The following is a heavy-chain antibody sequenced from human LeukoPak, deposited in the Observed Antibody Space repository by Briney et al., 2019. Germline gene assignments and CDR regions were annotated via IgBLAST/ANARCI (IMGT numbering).Heavy chain of an antibody. CDR3: AKDPQFYYDSSASAPDFDF. V-gene: IGHV3-23*01. D-gene: IGHD3-22*01. J-gene: IGHJ4*02. CDR2: ISGSGGST. Sequence: GGSLRLSCAASGFTFSSYAMSWVRQAPGKGLEWVSAISGSGGSTYYADSVKGRFTISRDNSKNTLYLQMNSLRAEDTAVYYCAKDPQFYYDSSASAPDFDFWGQGTLVTVSS. CDR1: GFTFSSYA.